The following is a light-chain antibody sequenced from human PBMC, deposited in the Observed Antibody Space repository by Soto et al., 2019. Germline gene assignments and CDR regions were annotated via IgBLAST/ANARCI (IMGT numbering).Light chain of an antibody. Sequence: QSVLTQPPSVSAAPGQKVTISCSGSSSNIGNYDVSWYQHLPGAAPKLLIHDNVNRPSGIPDRFSGSKSGTSATLGIAGLQTGDEADYYCGTWDSSLSVVVFGGGTQLTVL. J-gene: IGLJ2*01. CDR2: DNV. V-gene: IGLV1-51*01. CDR1: SSNIGNYD. CDR3: GTWDSSLSVVV.